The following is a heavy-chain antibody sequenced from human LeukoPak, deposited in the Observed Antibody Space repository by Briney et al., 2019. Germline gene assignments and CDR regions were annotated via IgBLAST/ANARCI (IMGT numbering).Heavy chain of an antibody. J-gene: IGHJ6*03. CDR1: GFTFSSYW. CDR2: INSDGSST. Sequence: GGSLRLSCAASGFTFSSYWMHWVRQAPGKGLVWVSRINSDGSSTSYADSVKGRFTISRDNAKNTLYLQMNSLRAEDTAVYYCAGDRTVRPTYYYYYMDVWGKGTTVTVSS. V-gene: IGHV3-74*01. CDR3: AGDRTVRPTYYYYYMDV. D-gene: IGHD3-10*01.